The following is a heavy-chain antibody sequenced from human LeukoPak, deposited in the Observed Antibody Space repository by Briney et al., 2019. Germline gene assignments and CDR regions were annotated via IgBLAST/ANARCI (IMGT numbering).Heavy chain of an antibody. CDR1: GGSISSDY. D-gene: IGHD6-13*01. J-gene: IGHJ6*03. Sequence: SQTLSLTCTVAGGSISSDYWSWIRQHPGMGLEWIGSIYYIGSTNYNHSLKSRVTISVDTSKNQFSLKLSSVTAADTAVYYCARVGIAAAGNPFNYYYYMDVWGKGTTVTISS. CDR2: IYYIGST. V-gene: IGHV4-59*01. CDR3: ARVGIAAAGNPFNYYYYMDV.